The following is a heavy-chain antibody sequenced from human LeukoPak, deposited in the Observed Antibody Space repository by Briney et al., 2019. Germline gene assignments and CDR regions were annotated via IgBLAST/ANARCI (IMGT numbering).Heavy chain of an antibody. D-gene: IGHD3-10*01. Sequence: PGGSLRLSCAASGFSFSSHTMSWVRQAPGKGLEWVSSISSNSRNIYYADSVKGRFTISRDNAKNSLYLQMNSLRAEDTAVYFCASSRSFDYWGQGTLVTVSS. V-gene: IGHV3-21*01. J-gene: IGHJ4*02. CDR3: ASSRSFDY. CDR2: ISSNSRNI. CDR1: GFSFSSHT.